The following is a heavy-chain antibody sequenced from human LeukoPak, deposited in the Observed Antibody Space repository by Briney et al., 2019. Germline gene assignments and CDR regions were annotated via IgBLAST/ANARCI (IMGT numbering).Heavy chain of an antibody. J-gene: IGHJ4*02. CDR1: GGSISSGGYY. V-gene: IGHV4-31*03. CDR3: ARLQGDYGLD. Sequence: PSQTLSLTCTVSGGSISSGGYYWSWIRQHAGKGLEWIGYIYNSGSTYYNPSLKSRVTISVDTSKNQFSLKLSSVTAADTAVYYCARLQGDYGLDWGQGTLVTVSS. D-gene: IGHD4/OR15-4a*01. CDR2: IYNSGST.